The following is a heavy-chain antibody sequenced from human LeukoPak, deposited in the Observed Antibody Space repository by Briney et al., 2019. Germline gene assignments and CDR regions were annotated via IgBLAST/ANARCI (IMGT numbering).Heavy chain of an antibody. Sequence: SETLSLTCTVSGGSISSYYWSWIRQPAGKGLEWTGRIYTSGSTNYNPSLKSRVTMSVDTSKNQFSLKLSSVTAADTAVYYCARDGTQYSSSWYSSNNWFDPWGQGTLVTVSS. D-gene: IGHD6-13*01. V-gene: IGHV4-4*07. CDR1: GGSISSYY. CDR2: IYTSGST. J-gene: IGHJ5*02. CDR3: ARDGTQYSSSWYSSNNWFDP.